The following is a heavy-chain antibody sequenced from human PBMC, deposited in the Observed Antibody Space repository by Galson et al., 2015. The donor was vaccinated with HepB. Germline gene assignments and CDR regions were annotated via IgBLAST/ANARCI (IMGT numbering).Heavy chain of an antibody. D-gene: IGHD2-2*03. Sequence: SVKVSCKASGYTFTSFGISWVRQAPGQGLEWMGWISAYNGNTNYAQKLQGRVTMTTDTSTSTAYMELRSLRSDDTAVYYCARDVEVFWAGYCSGTSCFNFGYWGQGTLVTVSS. CDR1: GYTFTSFG. J-gene: IGHJ4*02. V-gene: IGHV1-18*01. CDR3: ARDVEVFWAGYCSGTSCFNFGY. CDR2: ISAYNGNT.